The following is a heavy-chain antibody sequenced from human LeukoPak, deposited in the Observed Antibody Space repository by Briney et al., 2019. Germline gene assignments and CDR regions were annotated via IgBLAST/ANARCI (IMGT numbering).Heavy chain of an antibody. D-gene: IGHD3-10*01. CDR2: ISYDGSNK. CDR3: ARDSLRVLDAFDI. CDR1: GFTFSSYA. V-gene: IGHV3-30-3*01. J-gene: IGHJ3*02. Sequence: PGGSLRLSCAASGFTFSSYAMHWVRQAPGKGLEWVAVISYDGSNKYYADSVKGRFTISRDNSKNTLYLQMNSLRAEDTAVYYCARDSLRVLDAFDIWXXXTMVTVSS.